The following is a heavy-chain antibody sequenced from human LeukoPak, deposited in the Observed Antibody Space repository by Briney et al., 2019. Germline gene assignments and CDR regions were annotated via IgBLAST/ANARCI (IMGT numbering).Heavy chain of an antibody. V-gene: IGHV3-21*01. CDR2: ISSSSSYV. D-gene: IGHD3-22*01. Sequence: PGGSLRLSCAASGFTFSSYSMNWVRQAPGKGLEWVSYISSSSSYVYYADSVKGRFTISRDNAKNSLYLQMNSLRAEDTAVYYCARVGRYYDSSGYYGSLYYYGMDVWGQGTTVTVSS. CDR1: GFTFSSYS. CDR3: ARVGRYYDSSGYYGSLYYYGMDV. J-gene: IGHJ6*02.